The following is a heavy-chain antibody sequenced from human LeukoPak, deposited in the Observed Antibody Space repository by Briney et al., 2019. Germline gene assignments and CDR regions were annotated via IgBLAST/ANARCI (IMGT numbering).Heavy chain of an antibody. J-gene: IGHJ5*02. V-gene: IGHV4-61*01. Sequence: SETLSLTCTVSGGSVSSGSYYWSWIRQPPGKGLEWIGYIYYSGSTNYNPSLKSRVTISVDTSKNQFSLKLSSVTAADTAVYYCARGGDYGETWGQGTLVTVSS. CDR2: IYYSGST. CDR1: GGSVSSGSYY. D-gene: IGHD4-17*01. CDR3: ARGGDYGET.